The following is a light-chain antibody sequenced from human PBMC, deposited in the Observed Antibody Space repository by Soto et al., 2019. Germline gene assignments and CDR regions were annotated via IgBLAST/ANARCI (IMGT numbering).Light chain of an antibody. Sequence: DIQMTQSPSSLSASVGDRLTITCRASQSINYYLNWYQQKPGTAPKLLIYAASTLQSGVPSRFSGSGSGTDFTLTITSLQPEDFAVYYCQQTYNTPRTFGQGTKVELK. V-gene: IGKV1-39*01. J-gene: IGKJ1*01. CDR1: QSINYY. CDR3: QQTYNTPRT. CDR2: AAS.